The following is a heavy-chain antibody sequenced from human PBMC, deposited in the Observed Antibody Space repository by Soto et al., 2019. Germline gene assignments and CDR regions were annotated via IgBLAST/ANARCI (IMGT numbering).Heavy chain of an antibody. Sequence: PSETLSLTCAVYGGSFSGYYWGWIRQPPGKGLEWIGEINHSGSTNYNPSLKSRVTISVDTSKNQFSLKLSSVTAADTAVYYCARVGYYDSSGSLHYWGQGTLVTVSS. CDR3: ARVGYYDSSGSLHY. J-gene: IGHJ4*02. V-gene: IGHV4-34*01. CDR1: GGSFSGYY. D-gene: IGHD3-22*01. CDR2: INHSGST.